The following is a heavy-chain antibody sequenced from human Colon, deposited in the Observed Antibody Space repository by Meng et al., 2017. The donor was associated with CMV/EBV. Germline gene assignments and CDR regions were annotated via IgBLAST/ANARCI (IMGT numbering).Heavy chain of an antibody. J-gene: IGHJ4*02. CDR2: INPKTGEP. Sequence: SKASGYTFCRYHIHCGRPTPGQWLECMGYINPKTGEPTYVQGFRGRFVFSLDTSVSTAYLQISSLEAEDTAVYYCATGSVAADGKGYWGQGTLVTVSS. CDR3: ATGSVAADGKGY. V-gene: IGHV7-4-1*02. CDR1: GYTFCRYH. D-gene: IGHD6-13*01.